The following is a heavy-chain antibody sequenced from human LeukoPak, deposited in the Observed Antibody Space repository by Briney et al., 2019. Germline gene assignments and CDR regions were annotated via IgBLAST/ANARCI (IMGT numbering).Heavy chain of an antibody. CDR3: ARDKAVTTEVTQHFQH. CDR1: GYTLTELS. J-gene: IGHJ1*01. D-gene: IGHD4-23*01. V-gene: IGHV1-18*01. Sequence: ASVKVSCKGSGYTLTELSMHWVRQAPGQGLEWMGWISAYNGYTDYAQKFQFRVTMTTDTSTSTAYMELRSLRSDDTAEYYCARDKAVTTEVTQHFQHWGQGTLVTVSS. CDR2: ISAYNGYT.